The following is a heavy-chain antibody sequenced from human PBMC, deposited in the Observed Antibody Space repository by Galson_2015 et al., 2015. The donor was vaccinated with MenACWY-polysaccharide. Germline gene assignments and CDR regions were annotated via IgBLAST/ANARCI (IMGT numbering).Heavy chain of an antibody. Sequence: SLRLSCAASGFIFNHYGIHWVRQAPGKGLEWVALISYDETNKHNAKSSLYLRMNNLRSEDTAVYYCATEGPGGNRDFDYWGQGVLVSVS. CDR3: ATEGPGGNRDFDY. CDR1: GFIFNHYG. J-gene: IGHJ4*02. CDR2: ISYDETNK. D-gene: IGHD3-16*01. V-gene: IGHV3-30*03.